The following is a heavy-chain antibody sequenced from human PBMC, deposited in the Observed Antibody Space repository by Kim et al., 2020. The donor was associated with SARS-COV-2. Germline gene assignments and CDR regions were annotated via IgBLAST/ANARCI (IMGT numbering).Heavy chain of an antibody. CDR1: GFMFSSYE. D-gene: IGHD3-10*01. J-gene: IGHJ4*02. CDR2: ISGSGSPI. V-gene: IGHV3-48*03. CDR3: ARERNNDLWDY. Sequence: GGSLRLSCAASGFMFSSYEMNWVRQAPGKGLEWVSHISGSGSPIYYTDSVKGRFTISRDNDKNSLFLQMNSLRAEDTAVYYCARERNNDLWDYWGQGTLVTVSS.